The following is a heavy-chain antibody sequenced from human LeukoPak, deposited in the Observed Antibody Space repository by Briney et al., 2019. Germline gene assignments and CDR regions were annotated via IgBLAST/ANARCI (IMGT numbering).Heavy chain of an antibody. J-gene: IGHJ4*02. V-gene: IGHV4-4*07. CDR2: IYTSGST. D-gene: IGHD4-17*01. CDR3: ARDTDYGDSLGFDY. CDR1: GGSISSYY. Sequence: SETLSLTCSVSGGSISSYYWSWIRQPAGKGLEWIGRIYTSGSTNYNPSLKSRVTISVDTSKNQFSLKLSSVTAADTAVYYCARDTDYGDSLGFDYWGQGTLVTVSS.